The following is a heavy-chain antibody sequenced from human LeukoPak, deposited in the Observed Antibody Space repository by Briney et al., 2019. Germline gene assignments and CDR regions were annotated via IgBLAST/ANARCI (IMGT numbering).Heavy chain of an antibody. CDR3: ARDFGDYSYYYYMDV. D-gene: IGHD4-17*01. CDR1: RFTFSSYS. J-gene: IGHJ6*03. V-gene: IGHV3-48*01. CDR2: ISSSSSTI. Sequence: GGSLRLSCAASRFTFSSYSMNWVRQAPGKGLEWVSYISSSSSTIYYADSVKGRFAISRDNAKNSLYLQMNSLRAEDTAVYYCARDFGDYSYYYYMDVWGKGTPVTVSS.